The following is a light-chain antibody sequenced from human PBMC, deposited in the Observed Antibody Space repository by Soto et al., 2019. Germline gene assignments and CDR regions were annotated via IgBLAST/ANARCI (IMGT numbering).Light chain of an antibody. CDR2: DVS. CDR3: ISYTSSSTPYV. CDR1: SSDVGGYSY. Sequence: QSALTQPASVSGSPGQSITISCTGASSDVGGYSYVSWYQQHPGKAPKLMIYDVSNRPSGVSNRFSGSKSGNTASLTISGLQAEDEADYYCISYTSSSTPYVFGIGTKVTVL. V-gene: IGLV2-14*01. J-gene: IGLJ1*01.